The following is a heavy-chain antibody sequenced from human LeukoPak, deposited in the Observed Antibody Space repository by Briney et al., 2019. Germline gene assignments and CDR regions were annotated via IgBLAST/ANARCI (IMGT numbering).Heavy chain of an antibody. V-gene: IGHV4-39*07. CDR1: GGSISSSSYY. Sequence: PSETLSLTCTVSGGSISSSSYYWGWIRQPPGKGLEWIGCIYYSGSTYYNPSLKSRVTISVDTSKNQFSLKLSSVTAADTAVYYCARDPPPGPSLAAAEPDYWGQGTLVTVSS. CDR3: ARDPPPGPSLAAAEPDY. D-gene: IGHD6-13*01. CDR2: IYYSGST. J-gene: IGHJ4*02.